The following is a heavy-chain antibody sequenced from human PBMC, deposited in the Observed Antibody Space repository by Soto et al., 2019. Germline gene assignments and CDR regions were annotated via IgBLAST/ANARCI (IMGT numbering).Heavy chain of an antibody. Sequence: PSEILSLTCTVSGGSISSSSYYWGWIRQPPGKGLEWIGSIYYSGSTYYNPSLKSRVTISVDTSKNQFSLKLSSVTAADTAVYYCARRTVGYYGMDVWGQGTTVTVSS. CDR2: IYYSGST. CDR3: ARRTVGYYGMDV. J-gene: IGHJ6*02. V-gene: IGHV4-39*01. CDR1: GGSISSSSYY. D-gene: IGHD1-26*01.